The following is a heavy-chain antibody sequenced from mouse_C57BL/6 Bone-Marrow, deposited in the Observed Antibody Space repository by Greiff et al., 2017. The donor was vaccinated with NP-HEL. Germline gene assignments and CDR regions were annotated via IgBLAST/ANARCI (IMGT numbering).Heavy chain of an antibody. Sequence: QVQLQQPGAELVRPGTSVKLSCKASGYTFTSYWMHWVKQRPGQGLEWIGVIDPSDSYTNYNQKFKGKATLTVDTSSSTAYMQLSSLTSEDSAVYYCASGYWGKGTTLTVSS. CDR1: GYTFTSYW. V-gene: IGHV1-59*01. J-gene: IGHJ2*01. CDR3: ASGY. CDR2: IDPSDSYT.